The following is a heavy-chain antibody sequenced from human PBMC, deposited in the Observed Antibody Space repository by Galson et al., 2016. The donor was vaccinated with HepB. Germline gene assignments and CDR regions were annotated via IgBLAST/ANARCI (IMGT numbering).Heavy chain of an antibody. CDR2: ISAYNGNT. D-gene: IGHD3-10*01. J-gene: IGHJ5*02. V-gene: IGHV1-18*01. CDR1: GYAFTSYG. Sequence: SVKVSCKASGYAFTSYGIDWVRQAPGQGLEWMGWISAYNGNTNYAQKFQGRVTMTTDTSTSTAYMELRSLRSDDTAVYYCARGSGFGELLGSWGQGTLVTVSS. CDR3: ARGSGFGELLGS.